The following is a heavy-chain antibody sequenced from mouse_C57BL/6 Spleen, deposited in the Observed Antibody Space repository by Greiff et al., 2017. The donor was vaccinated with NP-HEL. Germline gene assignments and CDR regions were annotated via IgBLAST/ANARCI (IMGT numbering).Heavy chain of an antibody. J-gene: IGHJ2*01. CDR2: INPNYGTT. Sequence: LVESGPELVKPGASVKISCKASGYSFTDYNMNWVKQSNGKSLEWIGVINPNYGTTSYNQKFKGKATLTVDQSSSTAYMQLNSLTSEDSAVYYCARGHYYGSRDYFDYWGQGTTLTVSS. D-gene: IGHD1-1*01. V-gene: IGHV1-39*01. CDR1: GYSFTDYN. CDR3: ARGHYYGSRDYFDY.